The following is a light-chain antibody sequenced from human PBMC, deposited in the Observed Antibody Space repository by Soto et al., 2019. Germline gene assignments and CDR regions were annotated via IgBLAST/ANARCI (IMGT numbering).Light chain of an antibody. CDR1: SSDVGGYNY. V-gene: IGLV2-14*01. CDR3: SSYTISDTLV. CDR2: AVS. J-gene: IGLJ1*01. Sequence: QSALTQPASVSGSPGQSITISCTGTSSDVGGYNYVSWYQQHPGKAPKLIIYAVSKRPSGVSNRFSGSKSGNTASLTISGLQAEVEADYYCSSYTISDTLVFGAGTKLTVL.